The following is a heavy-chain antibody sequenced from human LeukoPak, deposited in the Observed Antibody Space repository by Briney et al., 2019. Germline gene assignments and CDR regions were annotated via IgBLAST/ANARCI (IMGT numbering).Heavy chain of an antibody. CDR1: GGSMSDISSY. D-gene: IGHD2-21*02. CDR2: IYYSGNT. J-gene: IGHJ4*02. V-gene: IGHV4-39*01. CDR3: ARHGSTAYFDD. Sequence: ASETLSLTCAVSGGSMSDISSYWGWIRQPPGKGLEWIGRIYYSGNTRYNPSLKNRVTISVDTSKNQFSLWLKSVTAADTALYYCARHGSTAYFDDWGQGTRVTVSS.